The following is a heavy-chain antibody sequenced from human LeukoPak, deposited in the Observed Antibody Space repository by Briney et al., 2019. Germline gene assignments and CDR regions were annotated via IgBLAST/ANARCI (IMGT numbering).Heavy chain of an antibody. V-gene: IGHV3-7*03. Sequence: GGSLRLSCAASGFMFSSKWMSWVRLAPGKGLEWVANIKEDGTETYYVDSVKGRFTISRDNAKNSLYLQMNSLRVEDTAVYYCAKEGRSLQTYWGQGTLVTVSS. CDR3: AKEGRSLQTY. CDR1: GFMFSSKW. CDR2: IKEDGTET. J-gene: IGHJ4*02. D-gene: IGHD5-24*01.